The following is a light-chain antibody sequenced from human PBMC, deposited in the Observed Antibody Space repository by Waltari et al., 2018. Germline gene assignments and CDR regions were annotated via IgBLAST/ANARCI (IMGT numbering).Light chain of an antibody. CDR2: EVS. V-gene: IGLV2-8*01. CDR1: SSDVGGYKY. J-gene: IGLJ2*01. CDR3: SSYGGSNNYVV. Sequence: QSALTQPPSASGSPGQSVTISCTGTSSDVGGYKYVSWYQQHPGKAPNLMIYEVSKRPSGVPDRFSGSKSGNTASLTVSGLQADDEADYYCSSYGGSNNYVVFGGGTKLTVL.